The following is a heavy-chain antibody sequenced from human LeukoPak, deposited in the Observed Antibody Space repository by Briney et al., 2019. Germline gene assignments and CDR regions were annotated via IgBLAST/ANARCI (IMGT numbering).Heavy chain of an antibody. CDR2: INPNSGGT. CDR3: ARAIHYYDSSGFEDAFDI. J-gene: IGHJ3*02. Sequence: ASVKVSCKASGYTFTGYYMHWVRQAPGQGLEWMGWINPNSGGTNYAQKFQGRVTMTRDASISTAYMELSRLRSDDTAVYYCARAIHYYDSSGFEDAFDIWGQGTMVTVSS. V-gene: IGHV1-2*02. D-gene: IGHD3-22*01. CDR1: GYTFTGYY.